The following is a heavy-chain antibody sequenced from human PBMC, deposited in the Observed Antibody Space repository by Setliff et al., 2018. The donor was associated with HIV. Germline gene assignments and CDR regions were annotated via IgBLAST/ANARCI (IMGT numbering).Heavy chain of an antibody. V-gene: IGHV3-7*05. CDR2: IKEAGSEK. CDR1: GILFHTYW. Sequence: GGSLSLSCAASGILFHTYWMSWVRQAPGKGLEWVANIKEAGSEKYYVDPVKGRFTISRDNAENSLYLQMNSLTAEDSAVYYCAIHGTRWSLDYWGQGILVTVSS. D-gene: IGHD3-3*01. J-gene: IGHJ4*02. CDR3: AIHGTRWSLDY.